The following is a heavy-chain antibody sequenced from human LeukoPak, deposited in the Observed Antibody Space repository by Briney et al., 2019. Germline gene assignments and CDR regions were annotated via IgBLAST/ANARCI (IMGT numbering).Heavy chain of an antibody. Sequence: ASVKVSCKASGYTFTSYGISWVRQAPGQGLEWMGWISAYNGNTNYAQKLQGRVTMTTDTSTSTAYMELRSLRSDDTAVYYCARDLGDGSTPFCHYWGQGTLVTVSS. CDR1: GYTFTSYG. CDR2: ISAYNGNT. V-gene: IGHV1-18*01. CDR3: ARDLGDGSTPFCHY. D-gene: IGHD3-3*01. J-gene: IGHJ4*02.